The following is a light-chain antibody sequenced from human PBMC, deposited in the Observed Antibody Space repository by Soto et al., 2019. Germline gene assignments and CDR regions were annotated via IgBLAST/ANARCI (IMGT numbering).Light chain of an antibody. CDR1: PTISSW. Sequence: DISMTQSQSNMSGSVGDRVTITCRASPTISSWLAWYQQRPGTAPKLLIFDASNLQSGVPSRFSASGSGTEFILAISSLQPDDLGTYYCQQYNSSPWTFGQGTRLDI. CDR2: DAS. CDR3: QQYNSSPWT. J-gene: IGKJ1*01. V-gene: IGKV1-5*03.